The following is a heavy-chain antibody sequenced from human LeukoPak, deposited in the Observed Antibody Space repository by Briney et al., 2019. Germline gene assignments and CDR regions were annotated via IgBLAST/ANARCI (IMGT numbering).Heavy chain of an antibody. Sequence: GASVKVSCKASGYPFSNYDINWVRQATGQGLEWMGWMNPNSGNTDYAQKFHGRVTITRNTSISTAYMELSSPRSEDTAVYYCARGRATVTTHWVDPWGQGTLVTVSS. CDR2: MNPNSGNT. CDR1: GYPFSNYD. J-gene: IGHJ5*02. CDR3: ARGRATVTTHWVDP. V-gene: IGHV1-8*03. D-gene: IGHD4-11*01.